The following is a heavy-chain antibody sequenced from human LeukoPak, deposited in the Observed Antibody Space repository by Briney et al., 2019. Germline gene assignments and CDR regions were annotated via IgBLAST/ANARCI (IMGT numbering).Heavy chain of an antibody. J-gene: IGHJ4*02. V-gene: IGHV4-59*01. D-gene: IGHD3-22*01. CDR3: AREGYYDSSTYGAFDY. Sequence: PSETLSLTCTVSGGSISSYYWSWIRQPPGKGLEWIGYIYYSGSTNYNPSLKSRVTISVDTSKNQFSLKLSSVTAADTAVYYCAREGYYDSSTYGAFDYWGQGTLVTVSS. CDR2: IYYSGST. CDR1: GGSISSYY.